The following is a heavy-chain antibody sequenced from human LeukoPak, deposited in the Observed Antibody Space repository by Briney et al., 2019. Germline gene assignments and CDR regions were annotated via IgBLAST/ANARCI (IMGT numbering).Heavy chain of an antibody. Sequence: PGGSLRLSCAASGFTFSSYAMHWVRQAPGKGLEWVAVISYDGSNKYYADSVKGRFTISRDNSKNTLYLQMNSLRAEDTAVYYCARAPRGYSYGYGLDYWGQGTLVTVSS. CDR1: GFTFSSYA. J-gene: IGHJ4*02. CDR3: ARAPRGYSYGYGLDY. CDR2: ISYDGSNK. V-gene: IGHV3-30-3*01. D-gene: IGHD5-18*01.